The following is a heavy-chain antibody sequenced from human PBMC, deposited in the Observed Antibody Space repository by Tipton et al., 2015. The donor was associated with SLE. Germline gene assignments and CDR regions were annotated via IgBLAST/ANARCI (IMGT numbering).Heavy chain of an antibody. J-gene: IGHJ4*02. D-gene: IGHD6-19*01. CDR1: GFTFSSYS. Sequence: LRLSCAASGFTFSSYSMNWVRQAPGKGLEWIGEINHSGSTNYNPSLKSRVTISVDTSKNQFSLKLSSVTAADTAVYYCARVIEALSSPNTKYSYGWYFDYWGQGTLVTVSS. CDR3: ARVIEALSSPNTKYSYGWYFDY. CDR2: INHSGST. V-gene: IGHV4-34*01.